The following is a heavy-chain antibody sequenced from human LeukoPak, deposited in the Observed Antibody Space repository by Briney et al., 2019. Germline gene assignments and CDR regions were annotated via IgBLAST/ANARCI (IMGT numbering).Heavy chain of an antibody. J-gene: IGHJ4*02. CDR1: GFTFSNFW. D-gene: IGHD3-22*01. V-gene: IGHV3-7*03. CDR3: ARSPTYYYDSSGYYTDY. Sequence: GESLRLSCTASGFTFSNFWMGWVRQAPGKGLEWVANIKQDETEKFYLGSVKGRFTISRDNAKNSLYLQMNSLRVEDTALYYCARSPTYYYDSSGYYTDYWGQGTLVTVSS. CDR2: IKQDETEK.